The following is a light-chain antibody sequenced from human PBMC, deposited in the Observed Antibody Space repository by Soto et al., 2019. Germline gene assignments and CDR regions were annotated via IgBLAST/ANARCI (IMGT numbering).Light chain of an antibody. J-gene: IGKJ1*01. CDR3: QQYGSSPWT. Sequence: EIVLTQSPGTLSLSPRERATLSCRASQSVSSSYLAWYQQKPGQAPRLLIYGASSRATGIPDRFSGSGSGTDVTLTISRLEPEDFAVYDCQQYGSSPWTFGQGTKVDIK. CDR2: GAS. CDR1: QSVSSSY. V-gene: IGKV3-20*01.